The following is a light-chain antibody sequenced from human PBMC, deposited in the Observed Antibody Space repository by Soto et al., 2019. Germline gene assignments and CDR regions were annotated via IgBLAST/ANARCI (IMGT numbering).Light chain of an antibody. CDR2: INSDGSH. CDR1: SGHSSNA. Sequence: QSVLTQSPSASASLGASVKLTCTLSSGHSSNAIVWHQQQPEKGPRYLMKINSDGSHSQGDGIPDRFSGSSSGAERYLTISSLQAEAEADYYCQTWGTGFWVFGGGTKVTVL. V-gene: IGLV4-69*01. J-gene: IGLJ3*02. CDR3: QTWGTGFWV.